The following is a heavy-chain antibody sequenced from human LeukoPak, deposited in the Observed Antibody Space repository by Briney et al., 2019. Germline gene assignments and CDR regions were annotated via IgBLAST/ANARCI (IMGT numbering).Heavy chain of an antibody. Sequence: PGGSLRLSCAASGFTFSSYAMSWVRQAPGKGLEWVSAISGSGGSTYYADSVKGRFTISRDNSKNTLYLQMNGLRAEDTAVYYCAKGLGSYGSRSLILDYWGQGTLVTVSS. CDR1: GFTFSSYA. J-gene: IGHJ4*02. CDR3: AKGLGSYGSRSLILDY. D-gene: IGHD2-2*01. V-gene: IGHV3-23*01. CDR2: ISGSGGST.